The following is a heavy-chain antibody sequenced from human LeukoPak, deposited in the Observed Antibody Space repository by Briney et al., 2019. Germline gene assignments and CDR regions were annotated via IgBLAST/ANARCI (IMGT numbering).Heavy chain of an antibody. J-gene: IGHJ4*02. CDR3: AGDYDSSGYYLPI. Sequence: SDTLSLTCTVSGGSISSGGYYWSWGRQHRGKGLEWIGYIYYSGSIYYNPSLKSRVTISVDTYKNQFSLKLSSVTAADTAVYYCAGDYDSSGYYLPIWGQGTLVTVSS. V-gene: IGHV4-31*03. CDR2: IYYSGSI. D-gene: IGHD3-22*01. CDR1: GGSISSGGYY.